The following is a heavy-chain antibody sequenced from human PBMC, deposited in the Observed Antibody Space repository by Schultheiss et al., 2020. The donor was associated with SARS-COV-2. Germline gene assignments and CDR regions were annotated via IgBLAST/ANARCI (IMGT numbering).Heavy chain of an antibody. CDR1: GGSFSGYY. V-gene: IGHV4-34*01. D-gene: IGHD3-3*01. J-gene: IGHJ5*02. CDR3: ARHPSLGVVMEWLDP. Sequence: SETLSLTCAVYGGSFSGYYWSWIRQPPGKGLEWIGQINHSGSTNYNPSLKSRVTISVDTSKNQFSLKLSSVTAADTAAYYCARHPSLGVVMEWLDPWGQGTLVTVAS. CDR2: INHSGST.